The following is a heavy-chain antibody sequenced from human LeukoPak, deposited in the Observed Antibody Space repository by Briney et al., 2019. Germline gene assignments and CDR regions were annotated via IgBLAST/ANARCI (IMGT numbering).Heavy chain of an antibody. V-gene: IGHV3-11*01. D-gene: IGHD1-26*01. J-gene: IGHJ4*02. CDR1: GFTFSDYY. CDR2: ISKDGNTR. Sequence: GGSLRLSCAASGFTFSDYYTSWIRQAPGKGLEWVSYISKDGNTRNHADSVKGRFTISRDNAKNSLYLQMNSLRAEDTAVYYCARVMRSGSPFDYWGQGTLVTVSS. CDR3: ARVMRSGSPFDY.